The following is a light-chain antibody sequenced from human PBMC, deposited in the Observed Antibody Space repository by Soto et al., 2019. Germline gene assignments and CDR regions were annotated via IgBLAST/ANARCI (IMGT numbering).Light chain of an antibody. V-gene: IGKV3-20*01. J-gene: IGKJ1*01. CDR1: QSVSSNY. Sequence: EIVLTQSPGTLSLSPGERAXXSCRASQSVSSNYLAWYQQKPXQAPXXXXYXAXXRATXIPDRFSGSGSGTDFTLTISRMEPEDFAVYYCXQYRTFGQGTKVDIK. CDR2: XAX. CDR3: XQYRT.